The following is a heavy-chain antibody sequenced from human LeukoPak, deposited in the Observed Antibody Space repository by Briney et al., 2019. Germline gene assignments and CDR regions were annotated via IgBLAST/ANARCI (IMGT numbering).Heavy chain of an antibody. J-gene: IGHJ4*02. D-gene: IGHD3-22*01. CDR2: ISSGSSFI. Sequence: MAGGSLRLSCAASGFTFSSYSMNWVRQAPGKGLEWVSSISSGSSFIYYADSVKGRFTISRDIAKNSLYLQMNSLRAEDTAVYYCARTDYYDKSSDYWGQGTLVTVSS. V-gene: IGHV3-21*01. CDR3: ARTDYYDKSSDY. CDR1: GFTFSSYS.